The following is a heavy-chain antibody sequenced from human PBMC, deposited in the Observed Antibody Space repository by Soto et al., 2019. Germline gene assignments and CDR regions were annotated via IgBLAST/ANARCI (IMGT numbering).Heavy chain of an antibody. CDR2: ISAYNGNT. J-gene: IGHJ6*02. V-gene: IGHV1-18*04. CDR3: AREGGVEQLVRDYYYYYGMDV. Sequence: QVPLVQSGAEVKKPGASVKVSCKASGYTFTSYGISWVRQAPGQGLEWMGWISAYNGNTNYAQKLQGRVTMTTDTSTSTAYMELRSLRSDDTAVYYCAREGGVEQLVRDYYYYYGMDVWGQGTTVTVSS. D-gene: IGHD6-6*01. CDR1: GYTFTSYG.